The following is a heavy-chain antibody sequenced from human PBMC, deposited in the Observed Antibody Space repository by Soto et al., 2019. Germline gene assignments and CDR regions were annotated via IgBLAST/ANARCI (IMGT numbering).Heavy chain of an antibody. V-gene: IGHV3-23*01. Sequence: PGGSLRLSCAASGFTFSTYAMTWVRQTPGKGLEWVAAISGSGTYSYYADSLKGRFTISRDNSKKTVYLQMNSLRAEDTAVYYCAKDQGRGIPGGFDAFDFWGQGXMVTV. CDR1: GFTFSTYA. J-gene: IGHJ3*01. CDR2: ISGSGTYS. D-gene: IGHD3-16*01. CDR3: AKDQGRGIPGGFDAFDF.